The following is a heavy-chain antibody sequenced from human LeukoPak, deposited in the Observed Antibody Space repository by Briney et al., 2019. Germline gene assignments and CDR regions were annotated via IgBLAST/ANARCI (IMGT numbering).Heavy chain of an antibody. J-gene: IGHJ4*02. V-gene: IGHV3-15*01. CDR2: IKSKTAGGTV. Sequence: TTGGSLRLSCAASGFAFINVWMSWVRQAPGKGLEWVGRIKSKTAGGTVDYAAPVTGRFTISRDDSKNTLYLQMNSLRTEDTGVYYCTADSHYSAPDWGQGTLVTVSS. CDR1: GFAFINVW. CDR3: TADSHYSAPD. D-gene: IGHD3-10*01.